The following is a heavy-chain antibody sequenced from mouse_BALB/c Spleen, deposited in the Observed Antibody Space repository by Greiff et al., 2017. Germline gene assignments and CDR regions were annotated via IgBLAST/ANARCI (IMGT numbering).Heavy chain of an antibody. CDR2: IWGGGST. V-gene: IGHV2-6-4*01. CDR3: ARKEITAGVADEGLAY. J-gene: IGHJ3*01. CDR1: GFSFSRYS. Sequence: VQLVESGPGLVAPSQSLSLTCTVSGFSFSRYSVHWVRQPPGKGLEWLGMIWGGGSTDYNSALNSRLSISKVNSKSQVFLKMNRLQTENTAMYECARKEITAGVADEGLAYWGQGTLVTVSA. D-gene: IGHD1-1*01.